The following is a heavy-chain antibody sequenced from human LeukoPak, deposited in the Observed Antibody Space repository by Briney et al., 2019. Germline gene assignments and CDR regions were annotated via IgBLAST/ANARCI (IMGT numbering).Heavy chain of an antibody. V-gene: IGHV1-46*01. CDR1: GYTFSSYY. D-gene: IGHD3-3*01. J-gene: IGHJ4*02. CDR2: INPSGGST. CDR3: ARDYGFWSGYPY. Sequence: ASVKVSCKASGYTFSSYYMHWARQAPGQGLEWMGIINPSGGSTSYAQKFQGRVTMTRDTSTRTVYMEVSSLRSEDTAVYYCARDYGFWSGYPYWGQGTLVTVSS.